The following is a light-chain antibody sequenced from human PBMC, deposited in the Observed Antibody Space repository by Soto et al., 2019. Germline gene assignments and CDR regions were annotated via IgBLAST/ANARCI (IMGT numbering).Light chain of an antibody. CDR3: QQRIGYPLT. CDR1: QGISTD. V-gene: IGKV1-9*01. CDR2: GAS. J-gene: IGKJ4*01. Sequence: DIQLTQSPSFLSASVGDRVSITCRASQGISTDLVWYQQKPGKAPEPLIYGASTLQSGVPSRFSGSGSGTEFTLTISSLQPEDFATYHCQQRIGYPLTFGGGTKVEIK.